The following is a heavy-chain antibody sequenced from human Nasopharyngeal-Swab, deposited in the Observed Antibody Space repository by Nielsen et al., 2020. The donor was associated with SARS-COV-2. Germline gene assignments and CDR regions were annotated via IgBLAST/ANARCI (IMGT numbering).Heavy chain of an antibody. CDR3: ARVDIAAAGTWLFDY. CDR1: GFTFRDYY. D-gene: IGHD6-13*01. J-gene: IGHJ4*02. V-gene: IGHV3-11*01. CDR2: ISSSGSTI. Sequence: GESLKISCAASGFTFRDYYMSWIRQAPGKGLEWVSYISSSGSTIYYADSVKGRVTISRDNAKNSLYLQMNSLRAEDTAVYYCARVDIAAAGTWLFDYWGQGTLVTVSS.